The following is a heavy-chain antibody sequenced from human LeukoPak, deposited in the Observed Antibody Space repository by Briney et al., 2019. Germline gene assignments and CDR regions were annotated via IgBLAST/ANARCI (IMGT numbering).Heavy chain of an antibody. D-gene: IGHD5-24*01. V-gene: IGHV1-2*04. J-gene: IGHJ4*02. CDR3: AREVEMATILSVSYDFDY. CDR1: GGTFSSYA. CDR2: INPNSGGT. Sequence: GSSVKVSCKASGGTFSSYAISWVRQAPGQGLEWMGWINPNSGGTNYAQKFQGWVTMTRDTSISTAYMELSRLRSDDTAVYYCAREVEMATILSVSYDFDYWGQGTLVAVSS.